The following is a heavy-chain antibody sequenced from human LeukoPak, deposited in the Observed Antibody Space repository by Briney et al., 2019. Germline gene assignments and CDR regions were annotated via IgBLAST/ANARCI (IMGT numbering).Heavy chain of an antibody. CDR2: IYYSGST. J-gene: IGHJ6*03. D-gene: IGHD6-19*01. CDR3: AREGPVSYSSGWPAYYYYYYMDV. V-gene: IGHV4-30-4*08. Sequence: SQTLSLTRTVSGGSISSGDYYWSWIRQPPGKGLEWIGYIYYSGSTYYNPSLKSRVTISVDTSKNQFSLKLSSVTAADTAVYYCAREGPVSYSSGWPAYYYYYYMDVWGKGTTVTVSS. CDR1: GGSISSGDYY.